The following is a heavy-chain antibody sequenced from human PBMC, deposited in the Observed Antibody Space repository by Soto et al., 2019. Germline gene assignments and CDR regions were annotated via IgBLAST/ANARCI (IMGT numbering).Heavy chain of an antibody. D-gene: IGHD4-17*01. CDR1: GLTLSNFE. Sequence: GGSLRLSCAASGLTLSNFETDWVRQAPGKGLEWIAYISIGARSIHYADSVRGRLTISRDDAENSVFLQMDHLSAEDTAVYFCATRSSDYYFYWGQGALVTVSS. V-gene: IGHV3-48*03. CDR2: ISIGARSI. J-gene: IGHJ4*02. CDR3: ATRSSDYYFY.